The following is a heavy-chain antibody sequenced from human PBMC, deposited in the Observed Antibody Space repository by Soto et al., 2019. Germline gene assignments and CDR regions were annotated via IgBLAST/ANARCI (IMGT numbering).Heavy chain of an antibody. Sequence: SVGSLRLSCAASGFTFSNAWMNWVRQAPGKGLEWVGRIKSKTDGGTTDYAAPVKGRFTISRDDSKNTLYLQMNSLKTEDTAVYYCTTDPASLFFTGGMDVWGQGTTVTVSS. CDR2: IKSKTDGGTT. CDR3: TTDPASLFFTGGMDV. V-gene: IGHV3-15*07. J-gene: IGHJ6*02. CDR1: GFTFSNAW. D-gene: IGHD3-9*01.